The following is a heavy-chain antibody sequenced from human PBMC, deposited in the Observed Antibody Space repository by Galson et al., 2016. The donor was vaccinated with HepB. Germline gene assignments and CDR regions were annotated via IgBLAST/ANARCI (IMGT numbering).Heavy chain of an antibody. CDR2: FEPEDGET. V-gene: IGHV1-24*01. CDR1: GYSLTEVS. Sequence: SVKVSCKVSGYSLTEVSMHWVRQAPGKGLEWMGGFEPEDGETIYAQKFQGRVTVTEDASTDTAYMELSSLRFDDTAVYYCAVGAMATWGQGTLVTVSS. J-gene: IGHJ5*02. CDR3: AVGAMAT. D-gene: IGHD1-26*01.